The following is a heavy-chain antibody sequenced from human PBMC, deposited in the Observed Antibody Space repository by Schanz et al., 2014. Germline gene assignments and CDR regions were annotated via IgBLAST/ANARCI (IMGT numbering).Heavy chain of an antibody. Sequence: EVQLVESGGGLVKPGESLRLSCAASGFIFSAYTMNWVRQAPGKGLEWVSSISSGGRNISYADSLKGRFTISRDTSKNTLYLLLNSLRAEDTAVYYCARDQYYFGSGNPFDIWGQGTMVTVSS. CDR1: GFIFSAYT. J-gene: IGHJ3*02. CDR3: ARDQYYFGSGNPFDI. V-gene: IGHV3-21*01. CDR2: ISSGGRNI. D-gene: IGHD3-10*01.